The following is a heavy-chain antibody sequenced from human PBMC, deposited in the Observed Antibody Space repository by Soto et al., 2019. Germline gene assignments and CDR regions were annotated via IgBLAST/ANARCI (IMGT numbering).Heavy chain of an antibody. CDR3: ARDHVYGDYPEYFQH. CDR2: IYSGGST. V-gene: IGHV3-53*01. D-gene: IGHD4-17*01. CDR1: GFTVSSNY. Sequence: EVQLVESGGGLIQPGGSLRLSCAASGFTVSSNYMSWVCQAPGKGLEWVSVIYSGGSTYYADSVKGRFTISRDNSKNTLYLQMNSLRAEDTAVYYCARDHVYGDYPEYFQHWGQGTLVTVSS. J-gene: IGHJ1*01.